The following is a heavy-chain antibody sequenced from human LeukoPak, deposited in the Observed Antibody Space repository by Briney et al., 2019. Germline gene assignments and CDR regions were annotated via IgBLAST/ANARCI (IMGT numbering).Heavy chain of an antibody. CDR2: IGTVGDT. J-gene: IGHJ4*02. CDR1: GFTFSSYD. CDR3: ARSPRGVIVGAGYDY. D-gene: IGHD1-26*01. Sequence: PGGSLRLSCAASGFTFSSYDMHWVRQATGKGLEWVSAIGTVGDTYYPGSVKGRFTISRENAKNSLYLQMNSLRAGDTAVYYCARSPRGVIVGAGYDYWGQGTLVTVSS. V-gene: IGHV3-13*04.